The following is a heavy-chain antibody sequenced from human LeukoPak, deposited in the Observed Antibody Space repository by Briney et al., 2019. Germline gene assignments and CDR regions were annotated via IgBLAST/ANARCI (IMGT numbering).Heavy chain of an antibody. D-gene: IGHD5-24*01. CDR3: ARGPKEMATTYY. J-gene: IGHJ4*02. CDR1: GGTFSSYA. V-gene: IGHV1-69*04. Sequence: SVKVSCKASGGTFSSYAISWVRQAPGQGLEWMGRIIPILGIANYAQKFQGRVTITADKSTSTAYMELSSLRSEDTAVYYCARGPKEMATTYYWDQGTLVTVSS. CDR2: IIPILGIA.